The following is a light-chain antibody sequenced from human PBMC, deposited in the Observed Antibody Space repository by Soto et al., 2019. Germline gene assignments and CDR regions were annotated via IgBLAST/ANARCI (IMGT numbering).Light chain of an antibody. V-gene: IGKV1-39*01. CDR3: QQSYTTPPLT. J-gene: IGKJ4*01. Sequence: DIPLTQSPSSLSSSVGDRVTITCRASQNINTYLNWYQQTPGNAPKLLISSTSNLQSAVTSRFSSSRSGTDFTLPITGRQPADFVTYYYQQSYTTPPLTFGGGTRVEIK. CDR2: STS. CDR1: QNINTY.